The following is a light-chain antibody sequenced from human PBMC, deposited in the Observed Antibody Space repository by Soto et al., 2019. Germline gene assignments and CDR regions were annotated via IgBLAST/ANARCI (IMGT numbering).Light chain of an antibody. V-gene: IGKV4-1*01. CDR3: QQYYATPPT. CDR2: WAS. J-gene: IGKJ2*01. Sequence: DIVMTQSPDSLIVSLGERATINCKSSQTVLHDTNNKNYLSWFQQKPGQPPKLLISWASTRESGVPARFSGSGSETDFTLTISDLQPEDVAVYYCQQYYATPPTFGQGSKLEIK. CDR1: QTVLHDTNNKNY.